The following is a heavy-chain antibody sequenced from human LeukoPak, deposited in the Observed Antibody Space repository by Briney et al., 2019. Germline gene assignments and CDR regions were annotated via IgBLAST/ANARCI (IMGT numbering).Heavy chain of an antibody. CDR1: GYYFVTYP. CDR2: INTDNGNT. Sequence: ASVKLSCKASGYYFVTYPINWVRPAPGKGLEWMGWINTDNGNTNSVQKLQGRVTMTTDTSTSTAYMELRSLRSDATAVYYCARAGSIVVVVAATDFDYWGQGTLVTVSS. V-gene: IGHV1-18*01. CDR3: ARAGSIVVVVAATDFDY. D-gene: IGHD2-15*01. J-gene: IGHJ4*02.